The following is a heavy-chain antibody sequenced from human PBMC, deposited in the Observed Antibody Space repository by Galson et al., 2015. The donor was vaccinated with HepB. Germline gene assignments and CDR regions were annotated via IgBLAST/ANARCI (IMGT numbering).Heavy chain of an antibody. CDR1: GFNFNSYA. CDR3: AAHITGWYLWY. D-gene: IGHD6-19*01. J-gene: IGHJ4*02. V-gene: IGHV3-23*01. CDR2: ISADGART. Sequence: SLRLSCAASGFNFNSYAMNWVRQAPGKGMEWVSTISADGARTYYADSVKGRFTISRDDSKNTLYLQMNSPRAEDTAVYYCAAHITGWYLWYWGQGTLVTVSS.